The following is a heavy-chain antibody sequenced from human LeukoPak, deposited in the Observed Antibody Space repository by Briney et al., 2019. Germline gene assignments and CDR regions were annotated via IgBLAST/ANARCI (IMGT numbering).Heavy chain of an antibody. V-gene: IGHV3-30*18. J-gene: IGHJ4*02. CDR1: GFTFSSYG. D-gene: IGHD3-10*01. CDR2: ISYDGSNK. Sequence: GGSLRLSCAASGFTFSSYGMHWVRQAPGKGLEWVAVISYDGSNKYYADSVKGRFTISRDNSKNTLYLQMNSPRAEDTAVYYCAKEPGSYSHEGDYWGQGTLVTVSS. CDR3: AKEPGSYSHEGDY.